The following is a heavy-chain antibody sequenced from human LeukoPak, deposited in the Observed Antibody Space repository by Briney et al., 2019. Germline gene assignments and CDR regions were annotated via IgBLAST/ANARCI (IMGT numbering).Heavy chain of an antibody. V-gene: IGHV3-7*01. D-gene: IGHD3-10*01. CDR1: GFTFSSYW. Sequence: GGSLRLSCAASGFTFSSYWMSWVRQAPGKGLEWVANIKQDGSEKYYVDSVKGRFTISRDNTKNSLYLQMNSLRAEDTAVYYCARDLWFGDVDYWGQGTLVTVSS. CDR3: ARDLWFGDVDY. J-gene: IGHJ4*02. CDR2: IKQDGSEK.